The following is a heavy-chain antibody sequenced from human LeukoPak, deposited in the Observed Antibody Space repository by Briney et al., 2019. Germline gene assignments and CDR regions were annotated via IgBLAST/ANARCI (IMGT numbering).Heavy chain of an antibody. V-gene: IGHV4-4*09. J-gene: IGHJ6*03. Sequence: SETLSLTCTVSGGSISSYYRTWIRQPPGKGLEWIGYIYTSGSTNYSPSLKSRVTISLDTSKNQFSLKLSSVTAADTAVYYCTRSPRDYMDVWGRGTTVTVSS. CDR3: TRSPRDYMDV. CDR1: GGSISSYY. CDR2: IYTSGST.